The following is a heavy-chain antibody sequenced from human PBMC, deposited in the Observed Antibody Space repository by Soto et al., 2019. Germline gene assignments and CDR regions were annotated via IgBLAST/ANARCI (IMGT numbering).Heavy chain of an antibody. CDR2: INHLGRT. D-gene: IGHD5-18*01. V-gene: IGHV4-34*01. J-gene: IGHJ3*01. CDR3: ARGGGRGYSYGYGIRDDAFNL. CDR1: GGSFSGYY. Sequence: QVQLHQWGAGLLKSSETLSLTCAVYGGSFSGYYWSWIRQPPGKGLEWIGEINHLGRTNYNPSRKSRVTILVDTSKNQFSLKMNSVTAAYTAVYFCARGGGRGYSYGYGIRDDAFNLWGQGTMVTVSS.